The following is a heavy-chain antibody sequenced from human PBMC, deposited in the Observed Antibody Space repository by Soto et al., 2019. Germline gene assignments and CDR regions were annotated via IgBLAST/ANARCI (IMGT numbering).Heavy chain of an antibody. Sequence: ASVKVSCKASGYTFTSYGISWVRQAPGQRLEWMGWISAYNGNTNYAQKLQGRVTMTTDTSTSTAYMELRSLRSDDTAVYYCARDGYGDYEPDYYYYYGMDVWGQGTTVTVSS. CDR3: ARDGYGDYEPDYYYYYGMDV. J-gene: IGHJ6*02. V-gene: IGHV1-18*01. CDR1: GYTFTSYG. CDR2: ISAYNGNT. D-gene: IGHD4-17*01.